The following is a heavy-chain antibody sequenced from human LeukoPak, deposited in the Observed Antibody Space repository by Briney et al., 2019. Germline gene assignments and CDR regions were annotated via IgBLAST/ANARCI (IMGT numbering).Heavy chain of an antibody. D-gene: IGHD3-10*01. CDR2: IYHSGST. CDR1: GGSISSGDYY. CDR3: ARRGGHFDY. J-gene: IGHJ4*02. V-gene: IGHV4-39*02. Sequence: PSETLSLTCTVSGGSISSGDYYWGWIRQPPGKGLEWIGSIYHSGSTYYNPSLKSRFTISLDTSKNHFSLTLTSVTAADTAVYYCARRGGHFDYWGQGTLVTVSS.